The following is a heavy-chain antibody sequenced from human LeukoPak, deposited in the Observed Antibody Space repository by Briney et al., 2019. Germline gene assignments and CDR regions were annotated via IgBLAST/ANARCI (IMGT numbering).Heavy chain of an antibody. D-gene: IGHD2-21*02. Sequence: GESLKISCKGSGYNFTSYWIIWVRQMPGKGLEWMGRIDPSDSYTNYGPSLQGHVSISADKSISTSYLQWSSLQASDTAVYYCASPVSAYCDYLDYWGQGTLDTVSS. CDR1: GYNFTSYW. J-gene: IGHJ4*02. V-gene: IGHV5-10-1*01. CDR3: ASPVSAYCDYLDY. CDR2: IDPSDSYT.